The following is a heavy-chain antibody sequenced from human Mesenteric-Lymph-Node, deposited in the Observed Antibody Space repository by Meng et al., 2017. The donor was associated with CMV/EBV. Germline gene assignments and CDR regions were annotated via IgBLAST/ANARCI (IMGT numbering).Heavy chain of an antibody. V-gene: IGHV3-66*02. Sequence: GESLKISCEASGFTFSTYWISWVRQSPGKGLEWVSVIYSGGSTYYADSVKGRFTISRDNSKNTLYLQMNSLRAEDTAVYYCARGGLGDWYFDLWGRGTLVTVSS. CDR2: IYSGGST. CDR1: GFTFSTYW. D-gene: IGHD3-16*01. CDR3: ARGGLGDWYFDL. J-gene: IGHJ2*01.